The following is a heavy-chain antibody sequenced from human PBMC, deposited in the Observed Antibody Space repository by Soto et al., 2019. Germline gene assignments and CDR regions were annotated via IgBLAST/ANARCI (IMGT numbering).Heavy chain of an antibody. CDR2: ISAYNGNT. CDR1: GYTFTSYG. CDR3: ARDSPPVDY. V-gene: IGHV1-18*01. Sequence: QVQLVQSGAEVKKPGASVKVSCKASGYTFTSYGVTWVRQAPGQGLEWMGWISAYNGNTKYAQKLQGRVTMTTDTSTNTAYMDLRSLRADDTAVYYCARDSPPVDYWGQGTLVTVSS. J-gene: IGHJ4*02.